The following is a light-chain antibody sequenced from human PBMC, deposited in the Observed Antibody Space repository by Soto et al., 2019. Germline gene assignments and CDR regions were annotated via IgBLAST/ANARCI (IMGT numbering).Light chain of an antibody. CDR1: SSNIENNY. CDR2: DTH. V-gene: IGLV1-51*01. J-gene: IGLJ2*01. CDR3: GTWDSSLSSVV. Sequence: QSVLTQPPSVSAAPGQKVTISCSGSSSNIENNYVSWYQQLPGTAPKLLIYDTHKRPSRIPDRFSGSRSGTSAILGITGLQTGDEADYYCGTWDSSLSSVVFGGGTKLTVL.